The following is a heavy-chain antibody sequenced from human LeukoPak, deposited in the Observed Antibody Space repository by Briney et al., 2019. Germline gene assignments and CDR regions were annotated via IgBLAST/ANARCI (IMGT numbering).Heavy chain of an antibody. V-gene: IGHV4-34*01. CDR3: ARGRRNRFSIPYNWFDP. J-gene: IGHJ5*02. Sequence: SETLSLTCAVYGGSFSGYYWSWIRQPPGKGLEWIGEINHSGSTNYNPTLKSRVTISVHTSKNQFSLKLRSVTAADTAVYYCARGRRNRFSIPYNWFDPWGQGTLVTVSS. CDR1: GGSFSGYY. D-gene: IGHD1-14*01. CDR2: INHSGST.